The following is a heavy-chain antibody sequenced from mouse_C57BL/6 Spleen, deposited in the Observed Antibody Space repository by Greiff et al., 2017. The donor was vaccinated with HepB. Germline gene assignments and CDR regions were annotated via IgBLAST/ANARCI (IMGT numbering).Heavy chain of an antibody. D-gene: IGHD1-1*01. V-gene: IGHV1-55*01. J-gene: IGHJ4*01. Sequence: VQLQQPGAELVKPGASVKMSCKASGYTFTSYWITWVKQRPGQGLEWIGDIYPGSGSTNYNEKFKSKATLTVDTSSSTAYMQRSSLTSEDSAVYYCARGENLLPHAMDYWGQGTSVTVSS. CDR2: IYPGSGST. CDR1: GYTFTSYW. CDR3: ARGENLLPHAMDY.